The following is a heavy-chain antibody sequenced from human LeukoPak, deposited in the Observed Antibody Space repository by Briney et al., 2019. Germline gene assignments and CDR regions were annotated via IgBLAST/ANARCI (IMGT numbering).Heavy chain of an antibody. Sequence: GGSLRLSCVASGFSFDDYAMSWVRLPPGKGLEWVSSINWDGGSPGYADSVKGRFTISRDDAKNSLYLRMNSLSDEDTALYYCARHSNGGPGDGTTFDYWGQGTSVTVSS. CDR1: GFSFDDYA. CDR3: ARHSNGGPGDGTTFDY. D-gene: IGHD2-8*01. J-gene: IGHJ4*02. V-gene: IGHV3-20*04. CDR2: INWDGGSP.